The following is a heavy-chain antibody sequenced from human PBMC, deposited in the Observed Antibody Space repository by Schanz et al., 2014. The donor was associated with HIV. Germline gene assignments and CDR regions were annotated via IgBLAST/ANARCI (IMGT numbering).Heavy chain of an antibody. D-gene: IGHD4-17*01. J-gene: IGHJ4*02. CDR2: ISESGRYT. CDR1: GLTFSDYA. V-gene: IGHV3-23*01. Sequence: EVQLLESGGGLVQPGGSLRLSCAASGLTFSDYAMTWVRQGAGKGLEWVSTISESGRYTYYADSVKGRFTISRDNAKNSLHLQMSRLGAEDTAVYYCARDLHDYGDARTDYWGQGILVTVSS. CDR3: ARDLHDYGDARTDY.